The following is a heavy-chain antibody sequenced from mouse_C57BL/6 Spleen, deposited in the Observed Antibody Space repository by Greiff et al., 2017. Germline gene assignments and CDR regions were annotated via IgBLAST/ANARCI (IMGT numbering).Heavy chain of an antibody. V-gene: IGHV5-17*01. CDR2: ISSGSSTI. D-gene: IGHD2-4*01. J-gene: IGHJ1*03. Sequence: EVMLVESGGGLVKPGGSLKLSCAASGFTFSDYGMHWVRQAPEKGLEWVAYISSGSSTIYYADTVKGRFTISRDNAKNTLFLQMTSLRSEDTAMYYCATPYYDYVHWYFDVWGTGTTVTVSS. CDR3: ATPYYDYVHWYFDV. CDR1: GFTFSDYG.